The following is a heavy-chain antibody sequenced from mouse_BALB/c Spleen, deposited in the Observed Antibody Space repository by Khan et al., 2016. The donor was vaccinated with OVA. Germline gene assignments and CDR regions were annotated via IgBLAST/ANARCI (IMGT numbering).Heavy chain of an antibody. CDR2: IAPANGNT. V-gene: IGHV14-3*02. J-gene: IGHJ1*01. Sequence: VQLKESGAELVKPGASVKLSCTASGFNIKDTYIHWVNQRPEQGLEWIGRIAPANGNTEYDPKFKGKITITADTSSNPSYLQLSSLSSDDTAVYYSSQPSYDPRNFDVWGAGTTVIVSS. CDR3: SQPSYDPRNFDV. D-gene: IGHD2-3*01. CDR1: GFNIKDTY.